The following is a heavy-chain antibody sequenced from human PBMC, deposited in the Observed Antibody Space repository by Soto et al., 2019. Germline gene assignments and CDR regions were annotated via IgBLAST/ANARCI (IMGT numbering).Heavy chain of an antibody. J-gene: IGHJ4*02. CDR3: AKVFGFDSGYDFLFDY. V-gene: IGHV3-30*18. D-gene: IGHD5-12*01. CDR2: TSYDGSKK. CDR1: GFIFSNYG. Sequence: GSLRLSCAASGFIFSNYGMHWVRQAPGKGLEWVAVTSYDGSKKYYADSVKGRFTISRDNSKNTLYLQMDSLRAEDAAIYYCAKVFGFDSGYDFLFDYWGQGSLVTVSS.